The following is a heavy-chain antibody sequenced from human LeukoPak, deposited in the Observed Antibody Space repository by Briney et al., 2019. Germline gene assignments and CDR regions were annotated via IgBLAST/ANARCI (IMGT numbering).Heavy chain of an antibody. D-gene: IGHD4-17*01. CDR1: GFTVSSNY. CDR3: ARVSPYGAPFDY. V-gene: IGHV3-66*01. CDR2: IYSGGST. Sequence: GGSLRLSCAASGFTVSSNYMSWVRQAPGKGLEWVSVIYSGGSTYYADSVKGRFTISRDNSKNTLYLQMNSLRAEDTAVYYCARVSPYGAPFDYWGQGTLVTVSS. J-gene: IGHJ4*02.